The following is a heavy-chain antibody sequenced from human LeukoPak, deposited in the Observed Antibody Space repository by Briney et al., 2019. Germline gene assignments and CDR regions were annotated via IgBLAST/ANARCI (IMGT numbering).Heavy chain of an antibody. CDR1: GFTFSNYD. J-gene: IGHJ4*02. D-gene: IGHD3-16*01. CDR2: ISYDGTNK. Sequence: GGSLRLSCAASGFTFSNYDMHWVRQAPGKGLEWVAVISYDGTNKYYADSVKGRFTISRDNSKSTLYLQMNSLRAEDTAVYYCAKENVFVYWGQGTLVTVSS. V-gene: IGHV3-30*18. CDR3: AKENVFVY.